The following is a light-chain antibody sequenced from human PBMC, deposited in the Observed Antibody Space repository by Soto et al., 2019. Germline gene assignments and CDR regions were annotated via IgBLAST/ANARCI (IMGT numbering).Light chain of an antibody. CDR1: QSVSNNY. J-gene: IGKJ4*02. CDR3: QQYGSSGT. Sequence: EIVLRMSPGTLCLSQGERATLSCRASQSVSNNYLAWYQQKPGQAPRLLIYGASNRATGIPDRFSGSGSETDFTLTINRLEPKDYAVYYCQQYGSSGTFGRGTNVEI. V-gene: IGKV3-20*01. CDR2: GAS.